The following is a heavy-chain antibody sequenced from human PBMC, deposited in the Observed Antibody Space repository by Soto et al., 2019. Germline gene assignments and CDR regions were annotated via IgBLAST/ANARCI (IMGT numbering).Heavy chain of an antibody. Sequence: SQTLSLTWSVYAGSFSGYYWSWFRQPPGKGLEWIGEINHSGSTNYNPSLKSRVTISVDTSKNQFSLKLSSVTTAATAVYYGARGSGPIIVYYCGQGTLGAVSS. CDR1: AGSFSGYY. V-gene: IGHV4-34*01. CDR3: ARGSGPIIVYY. D-gene: IGHD3-22*01. CDR2: INHSGST. J-gene: IGHJ4*02.